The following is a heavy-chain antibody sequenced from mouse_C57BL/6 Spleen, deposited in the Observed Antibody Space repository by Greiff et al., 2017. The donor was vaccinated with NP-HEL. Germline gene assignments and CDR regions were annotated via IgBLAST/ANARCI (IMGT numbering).Heavy chain of an antibody. D-gene: IGHD4-1*01. Sequence: QVQLLQPGAELVKPGASVKLSCKASGYTFTSYWMHWVKQRPGQGLEWIGMIHPNSGSTNYNEKFKSKATLTVDKSSSTAYMQLSSLTSEDSAVYYCAARGSEGLGPPDYWGQGTTLTVSS. CDR2: IHPNSGST. CDR1: GYTFTSYW. J-gene: IGHJ2*01. CDR3: AARGSEGLGPPDY. V-gene: IGHV1-64*01.